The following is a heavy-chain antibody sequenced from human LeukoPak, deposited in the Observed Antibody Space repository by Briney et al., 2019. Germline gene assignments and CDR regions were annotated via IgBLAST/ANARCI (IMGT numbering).Heavy chain of an antibody. J-gene: IGHJ5*02. V-gene: IGHV1-69*02. Sequence: GASVKVSCKASGGTFSSYTISWVRQAPGQGLEWMGRIIPILGIANYAQKFQGRVTITGDNSTSTAYMELSSLRSEDTAVYYCARGVVVVVPAADNWFDPWGQGTLVTVSS. CDR2: IIPILGIA. CDR3: ARGVVVVVPAADNWFDP. CDR1: GGTFSSYT. D-gene: IGHD2-2*01.